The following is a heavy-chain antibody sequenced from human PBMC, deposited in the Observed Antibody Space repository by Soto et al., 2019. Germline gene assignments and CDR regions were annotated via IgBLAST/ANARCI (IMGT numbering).Heavy chain of an antibody. Sequence: QVRLVESGGGVVQPGTSLRLSCAASGFTFSDYVIHWVRQAAGKGLEWVASMTYDGATEYYADSVKGRFTMSRDNSKRALSLQMNSLRPDDTAVYYCARVSISIAASAALDVWGQGTTVTVSS. V-gene: IGHV3-30*14. J-gene: IGHJ3*01. D-gene: IGHD3-3*02. CDR3: ARVSISIAASAALDV. CDR2: MTYDGATE. CDR1: GFTFSDYV.